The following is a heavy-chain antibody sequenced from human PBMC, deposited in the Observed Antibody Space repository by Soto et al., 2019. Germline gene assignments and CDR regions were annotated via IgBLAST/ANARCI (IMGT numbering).Heavy chain of an antibody. CDR2: IDHSDSYT. V-gene: IGHV5-10-1*01. CDR3: ASSTGGMDYYYGMDV. J-gene: IGHJ6*02. D-gene: IGHD3-16*01. Sequence: PGESLKISCKGSGYTFTNYWIGWVRQMPGKGLEWMGRIDHSDSYTNYSPSFQGHVTISADKSISTAYLQWSSLKASDTAMYYCASSTGGMDYYYGMDVWGQGTTVTVSS. CDR1: GYTFTNYW.